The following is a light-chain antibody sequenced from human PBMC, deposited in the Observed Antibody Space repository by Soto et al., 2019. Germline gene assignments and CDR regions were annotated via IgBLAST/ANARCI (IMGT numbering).Light chain of an antibody. CDR3: QQYNDWPLT. Sequence: EIVLTQSPATLSLSPGERATLSCRASQSVNKFLAWYQQKPGQAPRLLIYDASNRAPGIPARFSGSGSGTDFTLTISSLEPEDFALYYCQQYNDWPLTFGQGTKVEV. CDR2: DAS. CDR1: QSVNKF. V-gene: IGKV3-11*01. J-gene: IGKJ1*01.